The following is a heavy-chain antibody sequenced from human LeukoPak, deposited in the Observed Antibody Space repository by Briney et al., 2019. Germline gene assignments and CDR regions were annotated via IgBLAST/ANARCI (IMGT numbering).Heavy chain of an antibody. Sequence: KPSETLSLTCAVYGGSFSGYYWSWIRQPPGKGLEWIGEINHSGSTNYNPSLKSRVTISVDTSKNQFSLKLSSVTAADTAVYYCARSRDSSGYYYPFDYWGQGTLDTVSS. CDR1: GGSFSGYY. CDR2: INHSGST. V-gene: IGHV4-34*01. D-gene: IGHD3-22*01. CDR3: ARSRDSSGYYYPFDY. J-gene: IGHJ4*02.